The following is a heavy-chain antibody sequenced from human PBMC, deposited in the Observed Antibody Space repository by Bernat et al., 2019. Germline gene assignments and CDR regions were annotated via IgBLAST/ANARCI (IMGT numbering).Heavy chain of an antibody. V-gene: IGHV3-33*01. D-gene: IGHD3-22*01. CDR1: GFTFSSYG. J-gene: IGHJ4*02. CDR3: ASSVFDYYDSMVGPNFDY. CDR2: IWYDGSNK. Sequence: QVQLVESGGGVVQPGRSLRLSCAASGFTFSSYGMHWVRQAPGKGLEWVAVIWYDGSNKYYANAIKVGFTCSRDKSKNTLYLKRNSLRAEDTAVYYCASSVFDYYDSMVGPNFDYWGQGTLVTVS.